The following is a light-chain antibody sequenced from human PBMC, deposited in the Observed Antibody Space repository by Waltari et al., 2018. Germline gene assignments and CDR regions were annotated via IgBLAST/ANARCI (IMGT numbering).Light chain of an antibody. J-gene: IGLJ3*02. CDR2: DVI. V-gene: IGLV2-14*01. Sequence: QSALTQPASVSGSPGQPITVSSTGTSSDVGAYNDVFWYQQHPGKAPKLMIYDVIKRPSGVSDRFSGSKSGNTASLTISGLQAEDEADYYCSSRRSGSTLVFGGGTKVTVL. CDR3: SSRRSGSTLV. CDR1: SSDVGAYND.